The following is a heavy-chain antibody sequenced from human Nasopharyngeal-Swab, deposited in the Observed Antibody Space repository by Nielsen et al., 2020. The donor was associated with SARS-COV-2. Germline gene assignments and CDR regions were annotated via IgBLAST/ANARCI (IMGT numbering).Heavy chain of an antibody. CDR1: GFTFDDYA. D-gene: IGHD6-19*01. CDR3: AKILGSGWYGGNLFDY. V-gene: IGHV3-9*01. J-gene: IGHJ4*02. Sequence: GGSLRLSSAASGFTFDDYAMHRVRQAPGKGLEWVSGISWNCGSIGYADSVKGRFTISRDNAKNSLYLQMNSLRAEDTALYYCAKILGSGWYGGNLFDYWGQGTLVTVSS. CDR2: ISWNCGSI.